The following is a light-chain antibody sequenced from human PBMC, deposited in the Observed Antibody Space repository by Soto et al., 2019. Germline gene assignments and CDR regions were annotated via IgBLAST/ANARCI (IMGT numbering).Light chain of an antibody. Sequence: DIVMTQSPDSLAVSLGERATINCKSSQSVLYSSNNKSYLAWYQQKPGQPPKLLIYWASTRESGVPDRFSGSGSGTDFTLTISSLQAEDVAVYYCQQYYSTPWTFGQGIKVDI. V-gene: IGKV4-1*01. CDR3: QQYYSTPWT. CDR2: WAS. J-gene: IGKJ1*01. CDR1: QSVLYSSNNKSY.